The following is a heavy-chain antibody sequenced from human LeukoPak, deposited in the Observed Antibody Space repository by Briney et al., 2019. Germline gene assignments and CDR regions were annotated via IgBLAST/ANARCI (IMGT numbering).Heavy chain of an antibody. V-gene: IGHV3-23*01. J-gene: IGHJ4*02. CDR3: ATEKGDSPDY. CDR2: ISGSASNT. CDR1: GFTFSSYA. D-gene: IGHD2-21*01. Sequence: GGSLRLSCAASGFTFSSYAMSWVRQAPGKGLEWVSAISGSASNTYYADSVQSQFTISRDNSKNTLFLQMNSLRAEDTAVYYCATEKGDSPDYWGQGTLVTVSS.